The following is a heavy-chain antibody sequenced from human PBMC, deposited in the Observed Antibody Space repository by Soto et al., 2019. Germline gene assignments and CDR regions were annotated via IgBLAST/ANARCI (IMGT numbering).Heavy chain of an antibody. CDR3: ARSTNDYCDRH. CDR2: MNPNSGNT. Sequence: QVQLVQSGAEVKKPGASVKVSCKASGYTFTSYDINWVRQATGQGLEWMGWMNPNSGNTGYAQKFQGRVTITRNTCISTAYMELSSRTSDDTAVYYCARSTNDYCDRHWGQGALVTVSS. V-gene: IGHV1-8*01. D-gene: IGHD4-17*01. CDR1: GYTFTSYD. J-gene: IGHJ4*02.